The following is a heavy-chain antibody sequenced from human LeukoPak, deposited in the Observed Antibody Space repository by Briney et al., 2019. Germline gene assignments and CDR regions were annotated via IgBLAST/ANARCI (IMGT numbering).Heavy chain of an antibody. V-gene: IGHV3-48*03. Sequence: GRSLRLSCAVSGFTFSSFEMNWVRQAPGKGLEWVSYINGHGNVMYYADSVKGRFTITRDNAKNSLFLQMNSLRAEDTAVYYCTRRKDIVITPSGMGRGGVAYWGQGTLVTVSS. CDR2: INGHGNVM. D-gene: IGHD2-8*01. CDR1: GFTFSSFE. J-gene: IGHJ4*02. CDR3: TRRKDIVITPSGMGRGGVAY.